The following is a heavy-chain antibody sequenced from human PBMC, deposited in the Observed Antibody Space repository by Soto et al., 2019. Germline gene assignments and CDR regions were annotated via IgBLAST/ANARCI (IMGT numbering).Heavy chain of an antibody. J-gene: IGHJ4*02. CDR2: ISYSGSS. CDR3: ARATPAGSADF. CDR1: GGSNIRDGYY. V-gene: IGHV4-31*03. D-gene: IGHD2-2*01. Sequence: QVQLQESGPGLVKPSQTLSLTCTVSGGSNIRDGYYWSWIRQHPGKGLEWIAYISYSGSSYSNPSLKSRVTISADTSKNQFSLRLTSVTAADTAVYFCARATPAGSADFWGQGTLDTVSS.